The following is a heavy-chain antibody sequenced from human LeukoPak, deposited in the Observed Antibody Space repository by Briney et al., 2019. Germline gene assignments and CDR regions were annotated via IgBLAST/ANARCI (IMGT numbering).Heavy chain of an antibody. CDR3: AKVGARGCSSSTCFIY. D-gene: IGHD2-2*01. CDR2: ISIGGGTT. J-gene: IGHJ4*02. Sequence: GGSLRLSCVASGFTFRRHGMSWVRQAPGTGPEWVSFISIGGGTTFYADSVKGRFTISRDNSKNTLYLQMNSLRPEDTAVYYCAKVGARGCSSSTCFIYWGQGTLVTVSS. V-gene: IGHV3-23*01. CDR1: GFTFRRHG.